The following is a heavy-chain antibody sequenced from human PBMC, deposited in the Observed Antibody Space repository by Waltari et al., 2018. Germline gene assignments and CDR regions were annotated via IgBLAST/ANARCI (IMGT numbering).Heavy chain of an antibody. CDR3: AKDRYCNYISCYGGWVY. Sequence: EVQLVESGGGLVQPGGSLRRSCAASGFTFSSYAMSWVRKAPGKGLSCLSVIRGNGDNTYYADSVKVRFTISKDNSKTRMYMQMNSLRADDTATYYCAKDRYCNYISCYGGWVYWGQGNLVTVSS. CDR1: GFTFSSYA. D-gene: IGHD2-2*01. V-gene: IGHV3-23*04. CDR2: IRGNGDNT. J-gene: IGHJ4*02.